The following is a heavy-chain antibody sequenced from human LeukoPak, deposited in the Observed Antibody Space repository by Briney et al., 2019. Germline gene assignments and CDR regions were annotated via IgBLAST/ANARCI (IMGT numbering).Heavy chain of an antibody. J-gene: IGHJ4*02. D-gene: IGHD6-19*01. Sequence: GGSLRLSCAASGFTVSAYAMAWVRQAPGEGLEWVANILPDGSEKYYLDSVKGRFTISRDNPTNSLYLQINSLRAEDTALYYCGRLARNAWYAVDYWGQGTLVTVSS. CDR1: GFTVSAYA. CDR2: ILPDGSEK. CDR3: GRLARNAWYAVDY. V-gene: IGHV3-7*01.